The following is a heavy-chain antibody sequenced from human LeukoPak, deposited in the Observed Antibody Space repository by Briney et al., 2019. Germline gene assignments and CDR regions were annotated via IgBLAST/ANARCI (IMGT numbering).Heavy chain of an antibody. CDR3: ARILSLDDY. CDR1: GFTFSSYA. V-gene: IGHV3-30-3*01. CDR2: ISYDGSNK. J-gene: IGHJ4*02. Sequence: GGSLRLSCAASGFTFSSYAMHWVRQAPGKGLEWVAVISYDGSNKYYADSVKGRFTISRDNSKNTLYLQMNSLRAEDTAVYYCARILSLDDYWGQGTLVTVSS.